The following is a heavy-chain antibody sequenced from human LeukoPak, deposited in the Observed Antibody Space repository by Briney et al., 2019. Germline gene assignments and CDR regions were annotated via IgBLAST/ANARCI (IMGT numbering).Heavy chain of an antibody. Sequence: ASVKVSCKASGYTFTGYYMYWVRQAPGQGLEWMGMINPSGGSTNYAQKFQGRVTMTRDTSTSTVYMELSSLRSEDTAVYYCARGPRITLVRGGQWHYYMDVWGKGTTVTISS. CDR2: INPSGGST. CDR1: GYTFTGYY. J-gene: IGHJ6*03. V-gene: IGHV1-46*01. CDR3: ARGPRITLVRGGQWHYYMDV. D-gene: IGHD3-10*01.